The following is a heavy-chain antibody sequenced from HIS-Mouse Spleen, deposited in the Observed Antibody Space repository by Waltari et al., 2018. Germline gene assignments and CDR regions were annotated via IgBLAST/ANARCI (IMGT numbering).Heavy chain of an antibody. CDR3: AREIPYSSSWYDWYFDL. V-gene: IGHV4-39*07. CDR1: GGSIVSSSYY. D-gene: IGHD6-13*01. CDR2: IYYSGST. Sequence: QLQLQESGPGLVKPSETLSLTCTVSGGSIVSSSYYWGGIRQPPGKGLEWIGSIYYSGSTYYNPSLKSRVTISVDTSKTQFSLKLSSVTAADTAVYYCAREIPYSSSWYDWYFDLWGRGTLVTVSS. J-gene: IGHJ2*01.